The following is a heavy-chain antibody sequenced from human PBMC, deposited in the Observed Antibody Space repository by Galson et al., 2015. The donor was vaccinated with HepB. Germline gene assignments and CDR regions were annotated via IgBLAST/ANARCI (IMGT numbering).Heavy chain of an antibody. V-gene: IGHV3-9*01. CDR1: GFTFDDYA. CDR3: VKDEISSGYYILDS. CDR2: ISWNSDII. D-gene: IGHD3-22*01. Sequence: SLRLSCAASGFTFDDYAMHWVRQAPGKGLEWVSGISWNSDIIGYADSVKGRFTISRDNAKNSLFLQMNSLRAEDTALYYCVKDEISSGYYILDSWGQGTLVTVSS. J-gene: IGHJ5*01.